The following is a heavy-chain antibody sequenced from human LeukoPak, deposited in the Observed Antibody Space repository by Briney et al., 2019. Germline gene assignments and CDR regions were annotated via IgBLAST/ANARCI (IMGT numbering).Heavy chain of an antibody. CDR2: IIPIFGTA. CDR3: ARGSFTVGGYSYDHDDY. J-gene: IGHJ4*02. Sequence: GSSVKVSCKASGGTFSSYAISWVRQAPGQGLEWMGGIIPIFGTANYAQKFQGRVTITADESTSTAYMELSSLRSEDPAVYYCARGSFTVGGYSYDHDDYWGQGTLVTVSS. CDR1: GGTFSSYA. D-gene: IGHD5-18*01. V-gene: IGHV1-69*01.